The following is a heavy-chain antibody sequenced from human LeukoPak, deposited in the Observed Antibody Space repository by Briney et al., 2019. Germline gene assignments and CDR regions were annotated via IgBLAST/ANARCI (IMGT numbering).Heavy chain of an antibody. CDR2: IYHSGST. CDR1: GTSISSSSYY. J-gene: IGHJ4*02. CDR3: ARVLKGRAPFDY. Sequence: SETLSLTCTVSGTSISSSSYYWGWVRQPPGKGLEWIGSIYHSGSTYYNPSLKSRVTISVDTSKNQFSLKLSSVTAADTAVYYCARVLKGRAPFDYWGQGTLVTVSS. V-gene: IGHV4-39*07.